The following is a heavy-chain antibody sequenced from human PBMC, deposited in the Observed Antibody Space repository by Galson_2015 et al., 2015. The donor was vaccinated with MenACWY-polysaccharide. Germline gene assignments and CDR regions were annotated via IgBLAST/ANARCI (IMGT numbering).Heavy chain of an antibody. D-gene: IGHD4-17*01. Sequence: SLRLSCAASGLNFRNYGMHWVRQAPGKGLEWVAFIPYDGSNKYYPDSVEGRFTISRDNSKNTLYPQMNSLRVEDTAVYYCAKMVQQTTKNDYWGQGTLVTVSS. CDR2: IPYDGSNK. V-gene: IGHV3-30*02. CDR3: AKMVQQTTKNDY. J-gene: IGHJ4*02. CDR1: GLNFRNYG.